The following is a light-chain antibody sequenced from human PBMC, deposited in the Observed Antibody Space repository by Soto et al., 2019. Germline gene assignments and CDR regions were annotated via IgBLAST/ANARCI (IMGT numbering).Light chain of an antibody. Sequence: QSALTQPASVSGSPGQSITISCTGTSSDVGGYRYVSWYQQHPGKAPKLIIYEVSNRPSGVSNRFSGSKSGNTASLTISGLQAEDEADYYCSSYTSSSPCVFGTGTNFTV. J-gene: IGLJ1*01. CDR3: SSYTSSSPCV. CDR2: EVS. V-gene: IGLV2-14*01. CDR1: SSDVGGYRY.